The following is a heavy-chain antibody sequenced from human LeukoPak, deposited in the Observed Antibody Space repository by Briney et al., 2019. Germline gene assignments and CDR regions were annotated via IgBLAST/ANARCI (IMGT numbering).Heavy chain of an antibody. D-gene: IGHD4-11*01. J-gene: IGHJ6*03. CDR3: ARDNSNYYYYYMDV. Sequence: SETLSLTCTVSGGSISSSSYYWGWIRQPAGKGLEWIGRIYTSGSTNYNPSLKSRVTMSVDTSKNQFSLKLSSVTAADTAVYYCARDNSNYYYYYMDVWGKGTTVTVSS. CDR1: GGSISSSSYY. CDR2: IYTSGST. V-gene: IGHV4-61*02.